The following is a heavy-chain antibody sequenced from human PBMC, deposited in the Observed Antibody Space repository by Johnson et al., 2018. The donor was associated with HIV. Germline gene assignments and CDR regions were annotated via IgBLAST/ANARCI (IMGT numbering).Heavy chain of an antibody. CDR3: AKDNYYYDSSGSYGHDAFDI. V-gene: IGHV3-20*04. CDR1: GFIFDDYG. Sequence: VQLVESGGGVVRPGGSLRLSCAASGFIFDDYGMSWVRQAPGKGLEWVSGINWNGGRTGSADSVKGRFTISRDNAKNSLYLQMNSLRAEDTAVYYCAKDNYYYDSSGSYGHDAFDIWGQGTMVTVSS. J-gene: IGHJ3*02. D-gene: IGHD3-22*01. CDR2: INWNGGRT.